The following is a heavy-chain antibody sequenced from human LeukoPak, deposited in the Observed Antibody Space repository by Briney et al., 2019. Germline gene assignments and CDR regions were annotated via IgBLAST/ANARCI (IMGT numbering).Heavy chain of an antibody. V-gene: IGHV4-39*01. CDR1: GASISSRSLY. D-gene: IGHD6-6*01. Sequence: SETLSLTCTVSGASISSRSLYWGWIRQPPGRGLEWIGSIHYTGSTYYNPSLKSRVTISIDTPKNQFSLKLTSVTAADTAIYYCARHVEHSTSSWFDPWGQGTLVIVSS. J-gene: IGHJ5*02. CDR3: ARHVEHSTSSWFDP. CDR2: IHYTGST.